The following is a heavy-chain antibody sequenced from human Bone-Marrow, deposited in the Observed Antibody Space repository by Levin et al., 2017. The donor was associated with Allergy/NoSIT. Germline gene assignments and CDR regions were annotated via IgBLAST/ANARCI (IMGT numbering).Heavy chain of an antibody. V-gene: IGHV3-23*01. CDR1: GLTFSNFA. CDR3: ANRATSASVQDSYFDF. Sequence: GESLKISCAASGLTFSNFAMSWVRQAPGKGLEWVSGISNRGDTTYYADSVKGRFTISRDNSKSALYLQMDSLRAEDTAVYYCANRATSASVQDSYFDFWGQGTLVTVSS. J-gene: IGHJ4*02. CDR2: ISNRGDTT. D-gene: IGHD2-2*01.